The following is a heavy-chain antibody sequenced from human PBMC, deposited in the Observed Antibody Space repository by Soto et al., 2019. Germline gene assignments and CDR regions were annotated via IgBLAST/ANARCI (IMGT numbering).Heavy chain of an antibody. CDR2: IIPILGIA. CDR3: ARAMIADIVVVPAVNNWFDP. J-gene: IGHJ5*02. CDR1: GGTFSSYT. Sequence: ASVKVSCKASGGTFSSYTISWVRQAPGQGLEWMGRIIPILGIANYAQKFQGRVTITADKSTSTAYMELSSLRSEDTAVYYCARAMIADIVVVPAVNNWFDPWGQGTLVTVSS. V-gene: IGHV1-69*02. D-gene: IGHD2-2*01.